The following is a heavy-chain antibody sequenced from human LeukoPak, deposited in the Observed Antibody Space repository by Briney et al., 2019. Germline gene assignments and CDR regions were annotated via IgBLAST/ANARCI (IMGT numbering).Heavy chain of an antibody. V-gene: IGHV3-21*01. CDR2: ISSSSSCI. CDR3: ARDRGWLQNRKDGDDY. D-gene: IGHD5-24*01. CDR1: GFTFSSYS. J-gene: IGHJ4*02. Sequence: PGGSLRLSCAASGFTFSSYSMNWVRQAPGKGLEWVSSISSSSSCIYYADSVKGRFTISRDNAKNSLYLQMNSLRAEDTAVYYCARDRGWLQNRKDGDDYWGQGTLVTVSS.